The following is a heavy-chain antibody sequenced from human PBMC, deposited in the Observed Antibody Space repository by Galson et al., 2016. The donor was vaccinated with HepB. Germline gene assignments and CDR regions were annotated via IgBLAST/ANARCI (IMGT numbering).Heavy chain of an antibody. CDR2: ISAYNGNT. CDR3: ARGDSDDFWSGSPTDY. V-gene: IGHV1-18*01. CDR1: GYRFTSYG. Sequence: SVKVSCKASGYRFTSYGITWVRQAPGQGLEWMGWISAYNGNTRYEQQLQGRVTMTTDTSTSTAYMELRSLRSDDTAVYFCARGDSDDFWSGSPTDYWGQGTLVTVSS. J-gene: IGHJ4*02. D-gene: IGHD3-3*01.